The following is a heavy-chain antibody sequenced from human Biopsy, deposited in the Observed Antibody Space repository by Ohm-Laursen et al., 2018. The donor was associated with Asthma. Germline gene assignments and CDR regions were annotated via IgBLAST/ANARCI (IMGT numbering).Heavy chain of an antibody. V-gene: IGHV3-53*01. Sequence: SLGLSCAASGFAVSRDYMLWVRQAPGKGLEWVSVIYSGGTSHTADSVRGRFTISRDYSKNTLYLQMHSLRAEDTAVYYCARGDSSNWSHYYFDYWGQGTLVTVSS. J-gene: IGHJ4*02. CDR1: GFAVSRDY. CDR3: ARGDSSNWSHYYFDY. D-gene: IGHD3-22*01. CDR2: IYSGGTS.